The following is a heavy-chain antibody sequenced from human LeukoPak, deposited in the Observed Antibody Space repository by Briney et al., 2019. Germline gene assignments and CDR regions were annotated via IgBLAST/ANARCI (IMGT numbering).Heavy chain of an antibody. J-gene: IGHJ2*01. CDR2: IYSGGGST. V-gene: IGHV3-66*01. CDR1: GFTVSNNY. Sequence: GGSLRLSCAASGFTVSNNYMSWVRQAPGKGLEWVSVIYSGGGSTYYADSVKGRFTISRDNSKNTLYLRMNSLRAEDTAVYYCARDYYGGNSEVISWHFDLWGRGTLVSVSS. CDR3: ARDYYGGNSEVISWHFDL. D-gene: IGHD4-23*01.